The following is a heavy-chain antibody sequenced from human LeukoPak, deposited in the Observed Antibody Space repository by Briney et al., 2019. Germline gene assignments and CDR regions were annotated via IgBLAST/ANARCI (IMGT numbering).Heavy chain of an antibody. V-gene: IGHV4-4*07. J-gene: IGHJ6*03. CDR1: GGSISSYY. D-gene: IGHD2-15*01. Sequence: SETLSLTCTVSGGSISSYYWSWIRQPAGKGLEWIGRIYTSGSTNYNPSLKSRVTMSVDTSKNQFSLKLSSVTAADTAVYYCARGNIVVVVAATRGTHYYMDVWGKGTTVTVSS. CDR2: IYTSGST. CDR3: ARGNIVVVVAATRGTHYYMDV.